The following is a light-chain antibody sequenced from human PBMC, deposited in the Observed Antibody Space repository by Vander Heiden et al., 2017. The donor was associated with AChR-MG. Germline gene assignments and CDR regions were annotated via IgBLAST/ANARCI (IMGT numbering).Light chain of an antibody. Sequence: SYELTQPPSVSVSPGQTASITCSGDKLGEKFVSWLQQRPGQSPVLLIYQDSKRPSGVPERFSGSTSGNAATLTISETQTMDEADYYCQAWDSSTYVFGTGTKVTVL. CDR2: QDS. CDR1: KLGEKF. V-gene: IGLV3-1*01. CDR3: QAWDSSTYV. J-gene: IGLJ1*01.